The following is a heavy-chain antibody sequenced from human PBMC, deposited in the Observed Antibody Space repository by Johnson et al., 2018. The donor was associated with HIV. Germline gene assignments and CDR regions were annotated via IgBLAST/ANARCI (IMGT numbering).Heavy chain of an antibody. CDR3: ARSKDCSGGSCPDGFDI. V-gene: IGHV3-66*01. CDR1: GFTFSSYW. Sequence: VPLVESGGGLVQPGGSLRLSCAASGFTFSSYWMHWVRQAPGKGLEWVSVISRGGSTYYADSVKGRFTISSDNSKTTLYLHMNSLRAEDTAVYYCARSKDCSGGSCPDGFDIWGQGTMVIVS. CDR2: ISRGGST. J-gene: IGHJ3*02. D-gene: IGHD2-15*01.